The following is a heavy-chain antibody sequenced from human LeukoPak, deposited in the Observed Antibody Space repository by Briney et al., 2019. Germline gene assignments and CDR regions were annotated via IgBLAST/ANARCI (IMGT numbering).Heavy chain of an antibody. CDR1: GGSISSGGYY. D-gene: IGHD2-2*01. CDR2: IYYSGST. CDR3: ARDSPGQASHHYYGMDV. V-gene: IGHV4-31*03. J-gene: IGHJ6*02. Sequence: SETLSLTCTVSGGSISSGGYYWSWIRQHPGKGLEWIGYIYYSGSTYYNPSLKSRVTISVDTSKNQFSLKLSSVTAADTAVYYCARDSPGQASHHYYGMDVWGQGTTVTVSS.